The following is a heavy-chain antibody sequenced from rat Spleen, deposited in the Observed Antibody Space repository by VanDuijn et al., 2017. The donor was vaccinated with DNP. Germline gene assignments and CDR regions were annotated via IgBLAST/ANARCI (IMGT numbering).Heavy chain of an antibody. J-gene: IGHJ4*01. V-gene: IGHV3-3*01. Sequence: EVQLQESGPGLVKPSQSLSLTCSVTGYSITTKSRWNWIRKFPGNKLEWMGSINSAGSTNYNPSLKSRISITRDTSKNQLFLQVNSVTTEDTATYYCARWPGYNPPYAMDAWGQGTSVTVSS. CDR3: ARWPGYNPPYAMDA. D-gene: IGHD1-4*01. CDR1: GYSITTKSR. CDR2: INSAGST.